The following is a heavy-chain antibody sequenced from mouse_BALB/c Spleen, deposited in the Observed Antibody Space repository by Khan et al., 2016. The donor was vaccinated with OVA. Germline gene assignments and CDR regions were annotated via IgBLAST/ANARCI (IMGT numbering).Heavy chain of an antibody. J-gene: IGHJ3*01. CDR3: ARWFAY. Sequence: EVMLVESGPGLVKPSQSLSLTCTVTGYSITSDYAWNWIRQFPGNKLEWMGYITYSGSTSYIPSLKGRISITRDTSKNQFFLQLNSVTTEDTATYYCARWFAYWGQGTLVTVSA. CDR1: GYSITSDYA. CDR2: ITYSGST. V-gene: IGHV3-2*02.